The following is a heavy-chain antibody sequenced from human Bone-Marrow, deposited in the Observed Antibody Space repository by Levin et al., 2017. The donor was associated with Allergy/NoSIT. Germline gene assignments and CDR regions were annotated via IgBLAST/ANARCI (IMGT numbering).Heavy chain of an antibody. CDR3: ARGSYFGGLSFDC. CDR2: IYHSGST. D-gene: IGHD4-23*01. J-gene: IGHJ4*02. CDR1: GGSVSSGCYY. V-gene: IGHV4-61*01. Sequence: SETLSLTCTVSGGSVSSGCYYWSWIRQPPGTGLEWIAYIYHSGSTKYNPSLKSRVTISLDTSRNQFSLRLTSLTAADTAVYYCARGSYFGGLSFDCWGKGTLVTVSS.